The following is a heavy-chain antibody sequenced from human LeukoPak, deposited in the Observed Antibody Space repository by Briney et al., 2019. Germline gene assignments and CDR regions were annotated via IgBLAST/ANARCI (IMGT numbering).Heavy chain of an antibody. CDR3: VRDPSNSGNWFDL. J-gene: IGHJ5*02. Sequence: GGSLRLSCAASGFNPRDYWMHWVRQAPGKGLVWVSRLGTDGTYTNYADSVKGRFTISRDNAKNTPYLQMDSLRAEDTAFYYCVRDPSNSGNWFDLWGQGTLVTVSS. CDR2: LGTDGTYT. CDR1: GFNPRDYW. V-gene: IGHV3-74*01. D-gene: IGHD4-11*01.